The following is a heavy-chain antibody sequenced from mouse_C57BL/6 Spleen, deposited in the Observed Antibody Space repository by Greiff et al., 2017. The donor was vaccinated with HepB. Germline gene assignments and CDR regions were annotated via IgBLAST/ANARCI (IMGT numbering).Heavy chain of an antibody. CDR3: ARSGALGSSGLDY. D-gene: IGHD3-2*02. Sequence: QVQLQQPGAELVKPGASVKLSCKASGYTFTSYWMQWVKQRPGQGLEWIGEIDPSDSYNNYNQKFKGKATLTVDTSSSTAYMQLSSLTSEDSAVYYCARSGALGSSGLDYWGQGTTLTVSS. V-gene: IGHV1-50*01. J-gene: IGHJ2*01. CDR2: IDPSDSYN. CDR1: GYTFTSYW.